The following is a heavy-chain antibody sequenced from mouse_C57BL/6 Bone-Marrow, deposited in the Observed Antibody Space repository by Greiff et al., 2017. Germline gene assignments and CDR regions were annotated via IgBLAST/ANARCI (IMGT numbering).Heavy chain of an antibody. CDR3: ASEASTVVAHFDY. J-gene: IGHJ2*01. Sequence: QVQLQQSGAELAKPGASVKLSCKASGYTFTSYWMHWVKQRPGQGLEWIGYINPSSGYTKYNQKFKDKATLTADKSSSTAYMQLSSLTYEDSAVXYCASEASTVVAHFDYWGQGTTLTVSS. CDR2: INPSSGYT. V-gene: IGHV1-7*01. CDR1: GYTFTSYW. D-gene: IGHD1-1*01.